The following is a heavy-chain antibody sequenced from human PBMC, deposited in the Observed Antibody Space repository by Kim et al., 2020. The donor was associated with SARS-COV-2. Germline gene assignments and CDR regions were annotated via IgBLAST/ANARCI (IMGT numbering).Heavy chain of an antibody. V-gene: IGHV3-53*01. CDR3: AREPREIYSSGPDAFDI. D-gene: IGHD6-19*01. CDR1: GFTVSSNY. Sequence: GGSLRLSCAASGFTVSSNYMSWVRQAPGKGLEWVSVIYSGGSTYYADSVKGRFTISRDNSKNTLYLQMNSLRAEDTAVYYCAREPREIYSSGPDAFDIWGQGTMVTVSS. CDR2: IYSGGST. J-gene: IGHJ3*02.